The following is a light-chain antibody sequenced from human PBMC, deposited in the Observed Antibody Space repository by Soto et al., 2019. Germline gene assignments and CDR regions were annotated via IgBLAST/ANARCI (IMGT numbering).Light chain of an antibody. V-gene: IGKV3-20*01. J-gene: IGKJ5*01. CDR2: GIS. CDR3: QQQGRSWIS. CDR1: HTISSSY. Sequence: LSHSPGTLSLNQGERATLXLRTCHTISSSYLAWYQQKPGQAPRLLMYGISRRATGIPDRFSGSGSGTDFTLTISRLEPEDFAVYYCQQQGRSWISFGQVTRLAVK.